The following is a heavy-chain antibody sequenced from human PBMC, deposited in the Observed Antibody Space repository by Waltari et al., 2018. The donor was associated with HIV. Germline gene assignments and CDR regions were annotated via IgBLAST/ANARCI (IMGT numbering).Heavy chain of an antibody. V-gene: IGHV1-2*02. D-gene: IGHD1-26*01. Sequence: QVQLLQSGPEVRKPGASVTVSCRASGYNFPGYYMHWVRQAPGQGLEWMGWINPNSGNTHLAQKFKGKVTMTRVTSIRTAYLEMRRLKSDDTAIYYCARDGVGDAAFDYWGQGTLVTVS. J-gene: IGHJ4*02. CDR3: ARDGVGDAAFDY. CDR1: GYNFPGYY. CDR2: INPNSGNT.